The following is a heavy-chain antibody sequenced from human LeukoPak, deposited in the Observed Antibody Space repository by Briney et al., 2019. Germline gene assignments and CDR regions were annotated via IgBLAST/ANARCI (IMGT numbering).Heavy chain of an antibody. Sequence: GGSLRLSCAASGLTINGYSMNWVRQAPGKGLEWVSYISGSGNTRYYADSVKGRFTISRDNAKTSLYLQMNSLRAEDTAVYYCARDLGSSDGMDVWGQGTTVTVSS. CDR2: ISGSGNTR. J-gene: IGHJ6*02. CDR1: GLTINGYS. D-gene: IGHD6-6*01. CDR3: ARDLGSSDGMDV. V-gene: IGHV3-48*01.